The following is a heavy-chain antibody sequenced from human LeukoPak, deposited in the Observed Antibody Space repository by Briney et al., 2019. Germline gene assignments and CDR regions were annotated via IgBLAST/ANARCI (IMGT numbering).Heavy chain of an antibody. V-gene: IGHV3-23*01. D-gene: IGHD6-19*01. Sequence: GGSLRLSCAASGFTFRRYVMSWVRQTPEKGLEWVSAITGDGGGTNHADSVKGRFTIFRDNSKNTLYLQMNSLRAEDTAVYYCAKGGGSGWYVRYYFDYWGQGTLVTVSS. CDR1: GFTFRRYV. CDR2: ITGDGGGT. J-gene: IGHJ4*02. CDR3: AKGGGSGWYVRYYFDY.